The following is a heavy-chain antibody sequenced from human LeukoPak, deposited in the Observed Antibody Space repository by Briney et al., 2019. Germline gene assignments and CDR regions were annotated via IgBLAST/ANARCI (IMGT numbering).Heavy chain of an antibody. CDR3: ARDPSSGWYLKGWFDP. CDR2: ISSSGSPI. D-gene: IGHD6-19*01. CDR1: GFTFSDYY. V-gene: IGHV3-11*04. J-gene: IGHJ5*02. Sequence: GGSLRLSCATSGFTFSDYYMSWIRQAPGKGLEWVSYISSSGSPIYYADSVKGRFTISRDNAKNSLYLQMNSLRAEDTAVYYCARDPSSGWYLKGWFDPWGQGTLVTVSS.